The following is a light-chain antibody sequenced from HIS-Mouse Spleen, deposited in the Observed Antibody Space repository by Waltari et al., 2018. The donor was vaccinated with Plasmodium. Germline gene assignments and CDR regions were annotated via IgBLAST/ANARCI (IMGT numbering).Light chain of an antibody. CDR3: YSTDSSGNHRV. J-gene: IGLJ3*02. Sequence: SYELTQPPSVSVSPGQTARITCSGDALPKKYASWYQQKSGQAPVLVIYEDSKRPSGIPERFSGSSSGTMATLTNSGAQVEDEADYYCYSTDSSGNHRVFGGGTKLTVL. CDR1: ALPKKY. CDR2: EDS. V-gene: IGLV3-10*01.